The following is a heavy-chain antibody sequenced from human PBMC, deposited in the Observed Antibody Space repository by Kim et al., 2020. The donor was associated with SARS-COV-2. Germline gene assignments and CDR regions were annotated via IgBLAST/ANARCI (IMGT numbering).Heavy chain of an antibody. D-gene: IGHD3-10*01. CDR3: AKVGETEWFGELLTSYYYYYMDV. J-gene: IGHJ6*03. CDR1: GFTFDDYA. CDR2: ISGDGGST. V-gene: IGHV3-43*02. Sequence: GGSLRLSWAASGFTFDDYAMHWVRQAPGKGLEWVSLISGDGGSTYYADSVKGRFTISRDNSKNTLYLQMNSLRAEDTAVYYCAKVGETEWFGELLTSYYYYYMDVWGKGTTVTVSS.